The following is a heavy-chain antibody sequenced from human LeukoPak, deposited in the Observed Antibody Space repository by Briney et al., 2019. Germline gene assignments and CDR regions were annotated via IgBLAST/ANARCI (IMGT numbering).Heavy chain of an antibody. J-gene: IGHJ4*02. Sequence: ESGPTLVKPTQTLTLTCTFSGFSLSTSGVGVGWIRQPPGKALEWLALIYWDDDKRYSPSLKSRLTITKDTSKNQVVLTMTNMDPVDTATYYCAHGESVDDDYGDQCYFDYWGQGTLVTVSS. V-gene: IGHV2-5*02. D-gene: IGHD4-17*01. CDR3: AHGESVDDDYGDQCYFDY. CDR1: GFSLSTSGVG. CDR2: IYWDDDK.